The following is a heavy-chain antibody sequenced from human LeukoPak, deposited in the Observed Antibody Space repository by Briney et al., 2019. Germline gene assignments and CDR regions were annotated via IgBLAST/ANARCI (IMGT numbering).Heavy chain of an antibody. CDR2: ISSSSSTI. V-gene: IGHV3-48*01. J-gene: IGHJ4*02. D-gene: IGHD2-2*02. CDR1: GFTFSSYS. Sequence: GGSLRLSCAASGFTFSSYSMNWVRQAPGKGLEWVSYISSSSSTIYYADSVKGRFTISRDNAKNSLYLQKNSLRAEDTAVYYCARAIDCSSTSCYNPDYWGQGTLVTVSS. CDR3: ARAIDCSSTSCYNPDY.